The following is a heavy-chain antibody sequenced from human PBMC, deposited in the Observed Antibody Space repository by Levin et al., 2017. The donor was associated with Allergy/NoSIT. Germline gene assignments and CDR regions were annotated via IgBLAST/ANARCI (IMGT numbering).Heavy chain of an antibody. D-gene: IGHD3-10*01. J-gene: IGHJ6*02. CDR1: GFTFDDYG. Sequence: PGESLKISCAASGFTFDDYGMSWVRQAPGKGLEWVSAINWNGGSIGYADSVKGRFTISRDNAQNSLYLQMNSLRAEDTALYYCARDFRRFGSGFLCGMDVWGQGTTVTVSS. CDR3: ARDFRRFGSGFLCGMDV. CDR2: INWNGGSI. V-gene: IGHV3-20*04.